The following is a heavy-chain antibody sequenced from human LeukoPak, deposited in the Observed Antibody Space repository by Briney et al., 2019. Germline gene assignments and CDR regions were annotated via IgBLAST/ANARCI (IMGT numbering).Heavy chain of an antibody. CDR3: ARDDHYNYYYMDV. CDR2: ISSSSSTI. J-gene: IGHJ6*03. CDR1: GFIFSTYS. V-gene: IGHV3-48*01. Sequence: PGGSLRLSCAASGFIFSTYSMNWVRQAPGKGLERVSYISSSSSTIYYAGSVKGRFTISRDNAENSLYLQMNNLGAEDTAVYCCARDDHYNYYYMDVWGKGTTVTVSS.